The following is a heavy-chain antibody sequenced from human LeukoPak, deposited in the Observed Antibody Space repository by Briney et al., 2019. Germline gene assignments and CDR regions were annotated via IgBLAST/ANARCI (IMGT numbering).Heavy chain of an antibody. Sequence: SQTLSLTCAISGDSVSSNSAAWNWIRQSSSRGLEWLGRTYYRSKWYNDYAVSVKSRITINPDTSKNQFSLQLNSVTPEDTAVYYCARDLFLTGYAFDIWGQGTMVTVSS. CDR1: GDSVSSNSAA. CDR3: ARDLFLTGYAFDI. D-gene: IGHD7-27*01. CDR2: TYYRSKWYN. J-gene: IGHJ3*02. V-gene: IGHV6-1*01.